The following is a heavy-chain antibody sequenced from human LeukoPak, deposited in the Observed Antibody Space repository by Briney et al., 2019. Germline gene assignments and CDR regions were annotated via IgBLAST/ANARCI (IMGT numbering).Heavy chain of an antibody. CDR3: ARGDILTGYSSDY. D-gene: IGHD3-9*01. J-gene: IGHJ4*02. CDR2: ISSSSSYI. CDR1: GFTFSSYS. Sequence: GGSLRLSCAASGFTFSSYSMNWVRQAPGKGLEWVSSISSSSSYIYYADSVKGRFTISRDNAKNSLYLQMNSLRAEDTAVYYCARGDILTGYSSDYWGQGTLVTVSS. V-gene: IGHV3-21*01.